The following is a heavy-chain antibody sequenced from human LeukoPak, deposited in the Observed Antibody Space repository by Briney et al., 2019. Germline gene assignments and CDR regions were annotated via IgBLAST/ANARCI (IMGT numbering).Heavy chain of an antibody. CDR1: GFTFTSSA. CDR3: AADRSGWFYFDY. V-gene: IGHV1-58*01. Sequence: SVKVSCKASGFTFTSSAVQWVRQARGQRLERIGWIVVGSGNTNYAQKFQERVTITRDMSTSTAYMELSSLRSEDTAVYYCAADRSGWFYFDYWGQGTLVTVSS. CDR2: IVVGSGNT. J-gene: IGHJ4*02. D-gene: IGHD6-19*01.